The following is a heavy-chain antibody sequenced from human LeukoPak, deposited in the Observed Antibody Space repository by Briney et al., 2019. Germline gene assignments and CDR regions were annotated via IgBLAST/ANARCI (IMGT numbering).Heavy chain of an antibody. D-gene: IGHD2-2*03. Sequence: VASVKVSCKASGYTFTGYYMHWVRQAPGQGLEWMGWINPNSGGTNYAQKFQGRVTMTRDTSISTAYMELSRLRSDDTAVYYCARDPDLLDIVVVPAGWGGMVRHEGDDAFDIWGQGTMVTVSS. J-gene: IGHJ3*02. CDR3: ARDPDLLDIVVVPAGWGGMVRHEGDDAFDI. CDR2: INPNSGGT. CDR1: GYTFTGYY. V-gene: IGHV1-2*02.